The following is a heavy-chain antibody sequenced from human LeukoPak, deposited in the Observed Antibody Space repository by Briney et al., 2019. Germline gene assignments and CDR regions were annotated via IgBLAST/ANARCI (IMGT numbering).Heavy chain of an antibody. Sequence: ASVKVSCKASGYTFTSYGISWVRQAPGQRLEWMGWINAGNGNTKYSQKFQGRVTITRDTSASTAYLELSSLRSEDTAVYYCARETPGVQWLGVFDYWGQGTLVTVSS. CDR2: INAGNGNT. D-gene: IGHD6-19*01. V-gene: IGHV1-3*01. CDR1: GYTFTSYG. J-gene: IGHJ4*02. CDR3: ARETPGVQWLGVFDY.